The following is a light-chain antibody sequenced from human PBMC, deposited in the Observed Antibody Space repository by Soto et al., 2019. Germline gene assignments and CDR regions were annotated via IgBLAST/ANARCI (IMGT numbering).Light chain of an antibody. CDR1: QSVLYSSSNKNY. CDR3: QQYCGSPWT. V-gene: IGKV4-1*01. CDR2: WAS. Sequence: DIVMTQSPDSLAVSLGERATINCRSSQSVLYSSSNKNYLAWYQQKPGQPPKLLLYWASTRESRVPDRFSRSGSGTDFTLSISSLQAEDVAVYCCQQYCGSPWTVGQVTKVEVK. J-gene: IGKJ1*01.